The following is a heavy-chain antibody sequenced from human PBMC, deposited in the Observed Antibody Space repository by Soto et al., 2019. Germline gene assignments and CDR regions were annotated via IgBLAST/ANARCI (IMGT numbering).Heavy chain of an antibody. CDR2: INPYSGAT. CDR1: GYTFTGYY. D-gene: IGHD6-6*01. J-gene: IGHJ6*02. Sequence: RASVKVSCKASGYTFTGYYIHWVRQAPGQGLEWMGWINPYSGATNYAQKFQGRVTMTGVTSISTAYMDLSRLRSDDTAVYYCARDSLKYTSSSSYFYGMDVWGHGTTVTVSS. V-gene: IGHV1-2*02. CDR3: ARDSLKYTSSSSYFYGMDV.